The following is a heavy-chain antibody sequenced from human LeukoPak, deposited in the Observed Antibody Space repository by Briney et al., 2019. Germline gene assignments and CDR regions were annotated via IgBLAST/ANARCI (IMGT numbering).Heavy chain of an antibody. CDR2: INPSGGST. D-gene: IGHD3-22*01. V-gene: IGHV1-46*01. CDR1: GYTFTSYY. J-gene: IGHJ4*02. Sequence: ASVKVSCKASGYTFTSYYMHWVRQAPGQGLEWMGIINPSGGSTSYAQKFQGRVTMTRDTSTTTVYMELSSLRSEDTAVYYCAREPASRGYYRDRGQGTLVTVSS. CDR3: AREPASRGYYRD.